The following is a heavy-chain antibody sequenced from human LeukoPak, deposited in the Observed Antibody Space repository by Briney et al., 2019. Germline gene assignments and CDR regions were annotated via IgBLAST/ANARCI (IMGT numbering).Heavy chain of an antibody. V-gene: IGHV1-69*06. J-gene: IGHJ6*03. CDR2: IIPIFGTA. Sequence: SVKVSCKASGYTFSSYAISWVRQAPGQGLEWMGGIIPIFGTANYAQKFQGRVTITADKSTSTAYMELSSLRSEDTAVYYCARVLRYCSGGNCYSGGLGYMDVWGKGTTVTISS. D-gene: IGHD2-15*01. CDR1: GYTFSSYA. CDR3: ARVLRYCSGGNCYSGGLGYMDV.